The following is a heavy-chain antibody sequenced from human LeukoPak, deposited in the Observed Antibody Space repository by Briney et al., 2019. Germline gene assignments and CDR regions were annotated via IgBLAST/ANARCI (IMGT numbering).Heavy chain of an antibody. Sequence: PSETLSLTCAVYGGSFSGYYWSWIRQPPGKGLEWIGEINHSGSTNYNPSLKSRVTISVDTSKNQFSLKLSSVTAADTAVYYCARGSPGGSLAYSSSSYFDYWGQGTLVTVSS. CDR1: GGSFSGYY. J-gene: IGHJ4*02. CDR2: INHSGST. V-gene: IGHV4-34*01. CDR3: ARGSPGGSLAYSSSSYFDY. D-gene: IGHD6-6*01.